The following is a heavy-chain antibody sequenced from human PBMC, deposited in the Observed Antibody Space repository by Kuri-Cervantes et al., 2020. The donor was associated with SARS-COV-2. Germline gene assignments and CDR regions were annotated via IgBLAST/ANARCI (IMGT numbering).Heavy chain of an antibody. CDR1: GFTFSSYA. CDR3: ARATTINNWNIGNYGMDV. J-gene: IGHJ6*02. V-gene: IGHV3-13*01. CDR2: IGTAGDT. D-gene: IGHD1/OR15-1a*01. Sequence: GESLKISCAASGFTFSSYAMHWVRQATGKGLEWVSAIGTAGDTYYPGSVEGRFTISRENAKNSLYLQMNSLRAGDTAVYYCARATTINNWNIGNYGMDVWGQGTTVTVSS.